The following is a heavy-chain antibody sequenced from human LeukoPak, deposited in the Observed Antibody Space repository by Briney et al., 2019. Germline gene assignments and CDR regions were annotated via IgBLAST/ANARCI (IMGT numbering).Heavy chain of an antibody. CDR2: ISSSSNTI. CDR1: GFTFSSHS. CDR3: ARAGRYSYDSSGYYYDAIDI. Sequence: GGSLRLSCAASGFTFSSHSMNWVRQAPGKGLGWVSYISSSSNTIYYADSVKGRFTIYRDNDKNSLFLQMNSLRAEDTAVYYCARAGRYSYDSSGYYYDAIDIWGQGTMVTVSS. D-gene: IGHD3-22*01. V-gene: IGHV3-48*01. J-gene: IGHJ3*02.